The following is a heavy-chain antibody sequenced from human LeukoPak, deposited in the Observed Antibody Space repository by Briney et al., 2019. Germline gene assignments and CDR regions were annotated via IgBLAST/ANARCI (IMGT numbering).Heavy chain of an antibody. CDR1: GGSISSYY. CDR3: ARISRTIFGVVIMDY. Sequence: SETLSLTCTVSGGSISSYYWSWIRQPPGKGLEWIGYIYYSGSTNYNPSLKSRVTTSVDTSKNQFSLKLSSVTAADTAVYYCARISRTIFGVVIMDYWGQGTLVTVSS. V-gene: IGHV4-59*08. J-gene: IGHJ4*02. CDR2: IYYSGST. D-gene: IGHD3-3*01.